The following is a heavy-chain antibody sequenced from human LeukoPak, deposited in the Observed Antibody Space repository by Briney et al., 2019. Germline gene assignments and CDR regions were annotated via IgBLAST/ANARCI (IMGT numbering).Heavy chain of an antibody. CDR3: ARGPTISETGYFDF. Sequence: PSETLSITCAVYGGSFSRYYWSWIRQSPGKGLEWIAEIDHRGDTNYNPSVKSRVTISVDTSKNQFSLKVRSLSAADTAVYYCARGPTISETGYFDFWGQGTLVTVSS. CDR1: GGSFSRYY. CDR2: IDHRGDT. D-gene: IGHD1-1*01. V-gene: IGHV4-34*01. J-gene: IGHJ4*03.